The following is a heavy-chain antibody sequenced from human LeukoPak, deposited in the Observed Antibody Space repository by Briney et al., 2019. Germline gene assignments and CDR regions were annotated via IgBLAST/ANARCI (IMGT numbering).Heavy chain of an antibody. CDR1: GGSISSSNW. J-gene: IGHJ4*02. D-gene: IGHD2-2*01. CDR2: IYHSGST. V-gene: IGHV4-4*02. CDR3: ARATVVPAAILIRRAGTLFDY. Sequence: PSGTLSLTCAVSGGSISSSNWWSWVRQPPGKGLEWIGEIYHSGSTNYNPSLKSRVTISVDTSKNQFSLKLSSVTAADTAVYYCARATVVPAAILIRRAGTLFDYWGQGTLVTVSS.